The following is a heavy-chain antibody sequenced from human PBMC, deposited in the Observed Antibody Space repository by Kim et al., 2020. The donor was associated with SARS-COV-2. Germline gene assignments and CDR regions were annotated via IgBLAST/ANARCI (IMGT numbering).Heavy chain of an antibody. CDR1: GFSFGDHA. J-gene: IGHJ4*02. D-gene: IGHD1-26*01. CDR2: IRSKANTGTP. CDR3: KGALGH. Sequence: GGSLRLSCTASGFSFGDHAMSWVRQAPGKGLEWIGLIRSKANTGTPEIAASVKGRFTISRDDSKSIAYLQMNSLKIEDTAMYYCKGALGHWGQGTLVTVSS. V-gene: IGHV3-49*04.